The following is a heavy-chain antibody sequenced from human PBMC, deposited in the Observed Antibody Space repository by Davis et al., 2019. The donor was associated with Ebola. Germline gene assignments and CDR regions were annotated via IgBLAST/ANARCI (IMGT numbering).Heavy chain of an antibody. CDR1: GGSISSYY. CDR3: ARAISGSYYAVFDY. CDR2: IYYSGST. V-gene: IGHV4-59*01. J-gene: IGHJ4*02. D-gene: IGHD1-26*01. Sequence: MPGGSLRLSCTVSGGSISSYYWSWIRQPPGKGLEWIGYIYYSGSTNYNPSLKSRVTISVDTSKNQFSLKLSSVTAADTAVYYCARAISGSYYAVFDYWGQGTLVTVSS.